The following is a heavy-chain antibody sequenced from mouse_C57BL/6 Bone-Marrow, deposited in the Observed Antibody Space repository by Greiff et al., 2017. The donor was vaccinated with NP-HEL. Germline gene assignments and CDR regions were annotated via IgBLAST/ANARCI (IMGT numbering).Heavy chain of an antibody. Sequence: QVQLQQPGAELVMPGASVKLSCKASGYTFTSYWMHWVKQRPGQGLEWIGEIDPSDSYTNYNQKFKGKSTLTVDKSSTTAYMQLSSLTSKDSAVYYCERGVPWFAYWGQGTRVTDSA. J-gene: IGHJ3*01. CDR3: ERGVPWFAY. CDR2: IDPSDSYT. V-gene: IGHV1-69*01. CDR1: GYTFTSYW.